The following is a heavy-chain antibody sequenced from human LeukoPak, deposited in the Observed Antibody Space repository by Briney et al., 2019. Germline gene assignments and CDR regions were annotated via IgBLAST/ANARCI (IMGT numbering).Heavy chain of an antibody. J-gene: IGHJ4*02. D-gene: IGHD2-21*02. CDR2: IYYSGST. CDR1: GGSISGYY. V-gene: IGHV4-39*01. CDR3: ARAAYCGGDCYLFDY. Sequence: SETLSLTCTVSGGSISGYYWGWIRQPPGKGLEWIGSIYYSGSTYYNSSLKSRVTISVDTSKNQFPLKLSSLTAADTAVYYCARAAYCGGDCYLFDYWGQGTLVTVFS.